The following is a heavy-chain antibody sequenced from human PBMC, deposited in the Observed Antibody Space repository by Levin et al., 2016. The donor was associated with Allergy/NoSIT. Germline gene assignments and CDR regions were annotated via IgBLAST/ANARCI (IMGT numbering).Heavy chain of an antibody. CDR2: IYSGGST. Sequence: GESLKISCAASGFTFSSYGMTWVRQAPGKGLEWVSVIYSGGSTYYADSVKGRFTISRDNSKNTLYLQMNSLRAEDTAVYYCARDLPRLTAGAFDIWGQGTMVTVSS. CDR1: GFTFSSYG. CDR3: ARDLPRLTAGAFDI. J-gene: IGHJ3*02. V-gene: IGHV3-66*01. D-gene: IGHD3-16*01.